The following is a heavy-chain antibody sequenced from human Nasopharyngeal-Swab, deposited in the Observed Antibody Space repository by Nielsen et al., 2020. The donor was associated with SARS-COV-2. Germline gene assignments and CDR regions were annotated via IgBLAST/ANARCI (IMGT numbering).Heavy chain of an antibody. CDR3: ARVGLWFRELYWFDP. CDR1: GFTFSSYS. J-gene: IGHJ5*02. V-gene: IGHV3-48*04. Sequence: GGSLRLSCAASGFTFSSYSMNWVRQAPGKGLEWVSYISSSSSTIYHADSVKGRFTISRDNAKNSLYLQMNSLRAEDTAVYYCARVGLWFRELYWFDPWGQGTLVTVSS. D-gene: IGHD3-10*01. CDR2: ISSSSSTI.